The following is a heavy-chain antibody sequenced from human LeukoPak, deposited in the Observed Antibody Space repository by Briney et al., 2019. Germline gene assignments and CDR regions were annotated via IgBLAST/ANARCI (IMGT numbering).Heavy chain of an antibody. CDR3: ARTLHLYYYDSSGSPTNYFFDY. Sequence: SETLSLTCTVSGGSISTFYWSWIRQPPGKGLEWIGYIYDNGNTKYNPSLKSRVTIPVDTSKNQFFLKLSSVTAADTAVYYCARTLHLYYYDSSGSPTNYFFDYWGQGTLVTVSS. J-gene: IGHJ4*02. V-gene: IGHV4-59*01. CDR2: IYDNGNT. CDR1: GGSISTFY. D-gene: IGHD3-22*01.